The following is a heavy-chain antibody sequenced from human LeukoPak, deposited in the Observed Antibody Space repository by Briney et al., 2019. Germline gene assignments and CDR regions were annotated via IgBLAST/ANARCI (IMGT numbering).Heavy chain of an antibody. Sequence: VASVKVSCKASGYTFTGYYMHWVRQAPGQGLEWMGWINPNSGGTNYAQKFQGRVTMTRDTSISTAYMELSRLRSDDTAVYYCARDRSGSYNPYYFDYWGQGTLVTVSS. V-gene: IGHV1-2*02. CDR1: GYTFTGYY. CDR2: INPNSGGT. CDR3: ARDRSGSYNPYYFDY. J-gene: IGHJ4*02. D-gene: IGHD3-10*01.